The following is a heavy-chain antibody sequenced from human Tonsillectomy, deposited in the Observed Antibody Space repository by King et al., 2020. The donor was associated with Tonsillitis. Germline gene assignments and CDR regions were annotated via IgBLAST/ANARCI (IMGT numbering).Heavy chain of an antibody. CDR1: GFTFGDYA. CDR2: IRSKLYGGTT. V-gene: IGHV3-49*04. CDR3: TRARTGIPTPFYFDY. Sequence: VQLVESGGGLVQPGRSLTLSCTTSGFTFGDYAMNWVRQAPGKGLEWIGFIRSKLYGGTTEFAASVKGRFTISRDDSKSIAYLQMNSLKTEDTAVYYCTRARTGIPTPFYFDYWGQGTLVTVSS. D-gene: IGHD1-1*01. J-gene: IGHJ4*02.